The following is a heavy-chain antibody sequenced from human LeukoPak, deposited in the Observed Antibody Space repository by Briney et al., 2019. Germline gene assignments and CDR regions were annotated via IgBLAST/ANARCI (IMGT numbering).Heavy chain of an antibody. Sequence: SETLSLTCTVSGGSISSYYWSWIRQPAGKGLEWIGRIYTSGSTNYNPSLKSRVTMSVDTSKNRFSLKLSSVTAADTAVYYCARDHHNYDILTGPYYYYGMDVWGQGTTVTVSS. D-gene: IGHD3-9*01. V-gene: IGHV4-4*07. CDR2: IYTSGST. J-gene: IGHJ6*02. CDR1: GGSISSYY. CDR3: ARDHHNYDILTGPYYYYGMDV.